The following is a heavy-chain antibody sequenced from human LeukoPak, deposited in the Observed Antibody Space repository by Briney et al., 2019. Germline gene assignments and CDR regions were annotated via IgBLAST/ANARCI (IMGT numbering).Heavy chain of an antibody. Sequence: PSETLSLTCTVSGGSISEGSYYWTWIRQPAGKGLEWIGRMYSGGSAEYNPALKSRVAISGDMAKNQFSLKLRSVTAADTAVYYCARGLYHYDSSGLGYWGQGTQVIVSS. CDR1: GGSISEGSYY. V-gene: IGHV4-61*02. CDR3: ARGLYHYDSSGLGY. J-gene: IGHJ4*02. D-gene: IGHD3-22*01. CDR2: MYSGGSA.